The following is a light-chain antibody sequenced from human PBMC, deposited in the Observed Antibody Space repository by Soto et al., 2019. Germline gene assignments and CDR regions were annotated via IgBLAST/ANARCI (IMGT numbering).Light chain of an antibody. CDR2: GSS. CDR1: QSVSNNY. V-gene: IGKV3-20*01. J-gene: IGKJ2*01. Sequence: EVVLTQSPGTLSLSPGERATLSCRASQSVSNNYFAWYQQIPGQAARLLIFGSSDRATGIPDRFSGSGSGTAFTLTISRLEPEDLAVYYCQQYGSSPPYTFGQGTKLEIK. CDR3: QQYGSSPPYT.